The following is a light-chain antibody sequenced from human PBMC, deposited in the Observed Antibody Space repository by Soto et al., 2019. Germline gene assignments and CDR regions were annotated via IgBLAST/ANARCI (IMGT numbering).Light chain of an antibody. Sequence: EIVLTQSPATLSLSPGERATLSCRASQSVSSYLAWYQQKPGQAPRLLIYDASNRATGIPARFSGSGSGTDFTLTISSLEPEDFAVYYCQQRSNWSPAFGQGTKADIK. CDR3: QQRSNWSPA. CDR2: DAS. CDR1: QSVSSY. V-gene: IGKV3-11*01. J-gene: IGKJ1*01.